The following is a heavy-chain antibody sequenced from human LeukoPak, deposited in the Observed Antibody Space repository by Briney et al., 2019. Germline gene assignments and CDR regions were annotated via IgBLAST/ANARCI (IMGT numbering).Heavy chain of an antibody. V-gene: IGHV4-34*01. CDR3: ARTPRIAVAKRWFDP. J-gene: IGHJ5*02. Sequence: PSETLSLTCAVYGGSSSGYYWSWIRQPPGKGLEWIGEINHSGSTNYNPSLKSRVTISVDTSKNQFSLKLSSVTAADTAVYYCARTPRIAVAKRWFDPWGQGTLVTVSS. CDR2: INHSGST. CDR1: GGSSSGYY. D-gene: IGHD6-19*01.